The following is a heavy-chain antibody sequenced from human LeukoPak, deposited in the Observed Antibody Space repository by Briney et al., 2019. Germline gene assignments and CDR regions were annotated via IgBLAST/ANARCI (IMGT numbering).Heavy chain of an antibody. Sequence: GGSLRLSCAASGFTFSTYAMSWVRQAPGKGLEWVSGISGSGGSTYYADSVKGQFTISRDNSKNTLYLQMNSLRAEDTAVYYCAKYRPVTTSYFDYWGQGTLVTVSS. D-gene: IGHD4-17*01. J-gene: IGHJ4*02. CDR3: AKYRPVTTSYFDY. CDR1: GFTFSTYA. CDR2: ISGSGGST. V-gene: IGHV3-23*01.